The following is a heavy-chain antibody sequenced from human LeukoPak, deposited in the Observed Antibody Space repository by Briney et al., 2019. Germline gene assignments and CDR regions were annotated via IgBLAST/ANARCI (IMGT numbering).Heavy chain of an antibody. V-gene: IGHV3-48*01. Sequence: GGSLRLSCAASGFTFSNSNMNWVRQAPGKGLEWVSYISSSSSTIYYADSVKGRFTISRDNSKNTLYLQMNSLRAEDTAVYYCATQARGVAAAGGFFVYWGQGTLVTVSS. D-gene: IGHD6-13*01. CDR3: ATQARGVAAAGGFFVY. CDR2: ISSSSSTI. CDR1: GFTFSNSN. J-gene: IGHJ4*02.